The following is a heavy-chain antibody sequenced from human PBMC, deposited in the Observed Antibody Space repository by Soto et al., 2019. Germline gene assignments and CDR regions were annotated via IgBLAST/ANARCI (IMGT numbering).Heavy chain of an antibody. Sequence: SETLSLTCTVSGVSITSYFWSWIRQTPGKGLDWIGSISFSGATYSNPSLKGRTALSVDTSENHLSLTRNSVTSADTAVYSCARDRRDGYKRYFDFWGQGNQVTVSS. CDR3: ARDRRDGYKRYFDF. CDR2: ISFSGAT. V-gene: IGHV4-59*01. D-gene: IGHD5-12*01. J-gene: IGHJ4*02. CDR1: GVSITSYF.